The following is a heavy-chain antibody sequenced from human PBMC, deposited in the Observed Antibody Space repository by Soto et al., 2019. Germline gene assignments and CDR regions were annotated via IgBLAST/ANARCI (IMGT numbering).Heavy chain of an antibody. CDR2: IYYIGST. J-gene: IGHJ4*02. V-gene: IGHV4-31*03. CDR1: GGSISSGVYY. D-gene: IGHD2-15*01. CDR3: ARVGYCSGGRCYSAGGDY. Sequence: PSETLSLTCTVSGGSISSGVYYWSWIRHHPGKGLEWIGYIYYIGSTYYNPSLKSRVTISVDTSKNQFSLKLSSVTAADTAVYYCARVGYCSGGRCYSAGGDYWGQGPMMTVSS.